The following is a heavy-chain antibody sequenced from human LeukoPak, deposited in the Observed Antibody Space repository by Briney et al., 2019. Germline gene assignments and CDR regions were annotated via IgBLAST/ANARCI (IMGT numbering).Heavy chain of an antibody. Sequence: ASVKVSCKASGYTFTSYGISWVRQAPGQGLEWMGWISAYNGNTNYAQKLQGRVTMATDTSTNTAYMELRSLRSDDTAVYYCARGPYCSGGSCSSERYNGFAPWAQGPLSTFSS. J-gene: IGHJ5*02. V-gene: IGHV1-18*01. CDR3: ARGPYCSGGSCSSERYNGFAP. CDR2: ISAYNGNT. D-gene: IGHD2-15*01. CDR1: GYTFTSYG.